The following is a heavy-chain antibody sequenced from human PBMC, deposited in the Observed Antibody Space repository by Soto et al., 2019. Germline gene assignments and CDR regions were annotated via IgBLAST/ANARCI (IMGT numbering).Heavy chain of an antibody. CDR2: IIPLFGTT. Sequence: SVKVSCKASGDTFKNCVISWVRQAPGQGLEWMGGIIPLFGTTDFAQRLQGRLTITTDESTTTAYMELSRLRSEDTATYYCAAELGFGKLSVFWGKGTTVTV. D-gene: IGHD3-10*01. V-gene: IGHV1-69*05. J-gene: IGHJ6*03. CDR1: GDTFKNCV. CDR3: AAELGFGKLSVF.